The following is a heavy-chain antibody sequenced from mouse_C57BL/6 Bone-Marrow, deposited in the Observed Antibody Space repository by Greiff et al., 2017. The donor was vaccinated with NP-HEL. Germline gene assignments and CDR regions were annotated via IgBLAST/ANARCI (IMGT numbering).Heavy chain of an antibody. CDR1: GYTFTSYW. J-gene: IGHJ4*01. V-gene: IGHV1-50*01. CDR2: IDPSDSYT. CDR3: ARDYYGTPYYAMDY. D-gene: IGHD1-1*01. Sequence: QVHVKQPGAELVKPGASVKLSCKASGYTFTSYWMQWVKQRPGQGLEWIGEIDPSDSYTNYNQKFKGKATLTVDTSSSTAYMQLRSLTSEDSAVYYCARDYYGTPYYAMDYWGQGTSVTVSS.